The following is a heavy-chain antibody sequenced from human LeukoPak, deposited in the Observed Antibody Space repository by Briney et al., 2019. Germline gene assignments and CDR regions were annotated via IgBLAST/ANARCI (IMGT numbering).Heavy chain of an antibody. CDR2: IGTAGDT. CDR1: GFTFSNYD. Sequence: PGGSLRLSCAASGFTFSNYDMHWVRQATGKGLEWVSAIGTAGDTYYPGSVKGRFTISRENAKNSLYLQMNSLRAEDTAVYYCARDYPGYSGTAYWYFDLWGRGTLVTVSS. D-gene: IGHD5-12*01. V-gene: IGHV3-13*01. J-gene: IGHJ2*01. CDR3: ARDYPGYSGTAYWYFDL.